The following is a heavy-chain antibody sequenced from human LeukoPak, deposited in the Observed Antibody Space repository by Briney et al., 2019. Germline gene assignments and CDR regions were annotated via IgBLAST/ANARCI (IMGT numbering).Heavy chain of an antibody. D-gene: IGHD6-19*01. V-gene: IGHV3-7*01. CDR2: IKQDGSEK. CDR1: GFIFSNYW. CDR3: ARVLFIAVALDY. Sequence: PGGSLRLSCPASGFIFSNYWMSWVRQAPGKGLEWVASIKQDGSEKYYVDSVKGRFTISTDNAKNSLHLQMNSLRAEDSAVYYCARVLFIAVALDYWGQGTLVTVSS. J-gene: IGHJ4*02.